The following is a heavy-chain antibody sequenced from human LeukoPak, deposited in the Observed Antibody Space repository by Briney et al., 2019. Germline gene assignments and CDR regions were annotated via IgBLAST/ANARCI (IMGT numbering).Heavy chain of an antibody. V-gene: IGHV4-39*07. Sequence: PSETLSLTCTVSGASISSGTYYWSWIRQPAGKGLEWIGSIYYSGSTYYNPSLKSRVTISVDMSKNQFSLKLSSVTAADTAVYYCARRTTYIGWLPSESPSCFDYWGQGTLVTVSS. CDR3: ARRTTYIGWLPSESPSCFDY. J-gene: IGHJ4*02. CDR1: GASISSGTYY. CDR2: IYYSGST. D-gene: IGHD5-12*01.